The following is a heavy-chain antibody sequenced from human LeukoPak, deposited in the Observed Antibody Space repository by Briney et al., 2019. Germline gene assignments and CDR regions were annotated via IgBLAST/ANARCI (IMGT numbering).Heavy chain of an antibody. D-gene: IGHD4-23*01. CDR3: ARDGLPVAYDS. Sequence: GGSLRLSCAASGFPFKDYMSWVCQAPGKGLEWVAKINQDGSQKYYVDSVKGRFTISRDNAKNSLYLQMDSLRVEDTAVYHCARDGLPVAYDSWGQGTLVTVSS. J-gene: IGHJ4*02. CDR1: GFPFKDY. CDR2: INQDGSQK. V-gene: IGHV3-7*01.